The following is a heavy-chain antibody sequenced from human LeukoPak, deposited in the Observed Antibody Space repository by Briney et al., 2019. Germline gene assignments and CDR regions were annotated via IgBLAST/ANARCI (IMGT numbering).Heavy chain of an antibody. D-gene: IGHD3-10*01. CDR3: ARDRESEDPPPGGYDY. Sequence: GGSLRLSCAASGFTFSDYYMSWIRQAPGKGLEWVSYISSSGSTIYYADSVKGRFTISRDNAKNSLYLQMNSLRAEDTAVYYCARDRESEDPPPGGYDYWGQGTLVTVSS. CDR2: ISSSGSTI. J-gene: IGHJ4*02. V-gene: IGHV3-11*01. CDR1: GFTFSDYY.